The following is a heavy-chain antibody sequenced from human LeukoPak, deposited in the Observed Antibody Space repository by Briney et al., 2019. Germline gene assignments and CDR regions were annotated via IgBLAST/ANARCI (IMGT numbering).Heavy chain of an antibody. V-gene: IGHV1-8*03. CDR2: MNPKSGNR. J-gene: IGHJ4*02. CDR3: ARGTIPSFFSH. Sequence: ASVKVSCKTSVSTFTSPDINWVRQAPGQGLEWMGWMNPKSGNRVYAQKFQGRVTFSRDTSISTAYMELSSLRSDDTAVYYCARGTIPSFFSHWGQGTLVTVSS. CDR1: VSTFTSPD. D-gene: IGHD3-3*01.